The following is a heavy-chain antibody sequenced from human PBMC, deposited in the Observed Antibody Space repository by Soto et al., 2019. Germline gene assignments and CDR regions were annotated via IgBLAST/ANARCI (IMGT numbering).Heavy chain of an antibody. J-gene: IGHJ4*02. Sequence: SETLSLTCAVYGGSFSGYYWSWIRQPPGKGLEWIGEINHSGSTNYNPSLKSRVTISVDTSKNQFSLKLSSVTAAETAVDYCARGLIDYGTFFDYWGQGTLVTVSS. CDR1: GGSFSGYY. CDR2: INHSGST. CDR3: ARGLIDYGTFFDY. V-gene: IGHV4-34*01. D-gene: IGHD4-17*01.